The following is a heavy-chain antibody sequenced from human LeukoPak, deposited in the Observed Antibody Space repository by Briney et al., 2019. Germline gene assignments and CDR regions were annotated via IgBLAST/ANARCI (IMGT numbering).Heavy chain of an antibody. CDR2: IWSDGSYK. D-gene: IGHD5-24*01. J-gene: IGHJ4*02. Sequence: PGGSLRLSCAACGCTFNIYGLHWVRQAPGKGLEWVAVIWSDGSYKYYADSVKGRFTISRDDSKNTLYLQMKRLRAEDTDVYYCPRDFSLQLFDYWGQGTLVTVFS. CDR1: GCTFNIYG. V-gene: IGHV3-33*01. CDR3: PRDFSLQLFDY.